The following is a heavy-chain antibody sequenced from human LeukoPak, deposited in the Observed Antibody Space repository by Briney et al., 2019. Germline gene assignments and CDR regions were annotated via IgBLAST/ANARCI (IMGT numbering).Heavy chain of an antibody. Sequence: ASVKVSCKASGYTFTGYYIHWVRQAPGQGLEWMGWINPNSGGTNYAQKFEGRVAMTRDTSISTAYMEVTRLRSDDTAVYFCARDIVVRYNGSGSYSIFADAIDIWGQGTLVTVSS. CDR1: GYTFTGYY. V-gene: IGHV1-2*02. J-gene: IGHJ3*02. CDR2: INPNSGGT. CDR3: ARDIVVRYNGSGSYSIFADAIDI. D-gene: IGHD3-10*01.